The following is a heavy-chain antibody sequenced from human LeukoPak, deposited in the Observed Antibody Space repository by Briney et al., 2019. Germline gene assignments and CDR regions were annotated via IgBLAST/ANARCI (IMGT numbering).Heavy chain of an antibody. CDR3: AKSEMKYYFDY. D-gene: IGHD5-24*01. CDR1: GFTFSSYD. J-gene: IGHJ4*02. V-gene: IGHV3-13*01. CDR2: IGTAGDT. Sequence: PGGSLRLSCAASGFTFSSYDMHWVRQATGKGLEWVSAIGTAGDTYYPGSVKGRFTISRENAKNSLYLQMNSLRAEDTAVYYCAKSEMKYYFDYWGQGTLVTVSS.